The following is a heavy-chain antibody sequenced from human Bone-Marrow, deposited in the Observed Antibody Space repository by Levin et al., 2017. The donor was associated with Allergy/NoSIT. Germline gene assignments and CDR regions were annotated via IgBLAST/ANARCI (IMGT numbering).Heavy chain of an antibody. J-gene: IGHJ6*02. V-gene: IGHV3-13*01. CDR3: ARARASFYDSPYGMDV. Sequence: SGGSLRLSCAASGFTFSSYDMHWVRQATGKGLEWVSAIGTAGDTYYPGSVKGRFTISRENAKNSLYLQMNSLRAGDTAVYYCARARASFYDSPYGMDVWGQGTTVTVSS. D-gene: IGHD3-22*01. CDR2: IGTAGDT. CDR1: GFTFSSYD.